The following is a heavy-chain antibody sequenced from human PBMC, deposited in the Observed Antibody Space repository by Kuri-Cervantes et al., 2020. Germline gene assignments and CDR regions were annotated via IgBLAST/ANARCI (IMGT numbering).Heavy chain of an antibody. Sequence: GGSLRLSCAASGFTFDDYAMHWVRQAPGKGLEWVSGISWNSGRVDYGDSVKGRFTISRDNAKNSLYLQMNSLRAEDTAFYYCAKVKGHYYDSSGYWVFDYWGQGTLVTVSS. CDR2: ISWNSGRV. CDR3: AKVKGHYYDSSGYWVFDY. V-gene: IGHV3-9*01. CDR1: GFTFDDYA. J-gene: IGHJ4*02. D-gene: IGHD3-22*01.